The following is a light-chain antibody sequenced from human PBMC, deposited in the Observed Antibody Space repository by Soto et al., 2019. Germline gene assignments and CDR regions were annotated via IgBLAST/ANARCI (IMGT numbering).Light chain of an antibody. CDR1: QSISRW. V-gene: IGKV1-5*01. CDR2: DAS. Sequence: DIQMTQSPSTLSASVGDRVTITCRASQSISRWVAWYQQKPGKAPKLLIYDASTLKSGVPSRFSGSGSGTEFTLTISSLQPDDFASYYCQQYNSYSPLTFGGGTKVEIK. J-gene: IGKJ4*01. CDR3: QQYNSYSPLT.